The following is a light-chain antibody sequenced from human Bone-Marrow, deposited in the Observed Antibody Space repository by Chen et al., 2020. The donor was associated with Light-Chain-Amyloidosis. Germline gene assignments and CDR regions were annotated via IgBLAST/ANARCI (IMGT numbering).Light chain of an antibody. CDR3: QQYGTSPLT. J-gene: IGKJ4*01. Sequence: EIVLTQSPGTLYLSPGEGANLSCRASQTISSNYLTWYQQKFGQAPRLLISGSSSRATGIPDRFTGRGSGTDFTLNINRLAPEDFAMYYCQQYGTSPLTFGGGTKVEIK. CDR2: GSS. CDR1: QTISSNY. V-gene: IGKV3-20*01.